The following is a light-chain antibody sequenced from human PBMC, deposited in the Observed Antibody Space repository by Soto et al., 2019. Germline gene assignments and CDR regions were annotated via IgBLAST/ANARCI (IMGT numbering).Light chain of an antibody. CDR3: QQRSDWPT. V-gene: IGKV3-11*01. CDR2: DAS. J-gene: IGKJ3*01. CDR1: QSVSRY. Sequence: EIVLTQSPATLSLSPGESATLSCRASQSVSRYLAWYQHKPGQAPRLLIYDASNRATGIPARFSGSGSGTDFTLTISSLEPEDFAVYYCQQRSDWPTFGPGTTVAIK.